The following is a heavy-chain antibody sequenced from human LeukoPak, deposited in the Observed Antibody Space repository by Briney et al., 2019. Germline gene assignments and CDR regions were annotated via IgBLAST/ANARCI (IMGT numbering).Heavy chain of an antibody. CDR2: IYTSGST. CDR3: ASSPSTVVDFDY. V-gene: IGHV4-4*07. Sequence: SETLSLTCTVSGGSISSYYWSWIRQPAGKGLEWIGRIYTSGSTNYNPSLKSRVTMSVDTSKNQFSPKLSSVTAADTAVYYCASSPSTVVDFDYWGQGTLVTVSS. D-gene: IGHD2-15*01. CDR1: GGSISSYY. J-gene: IGHJ4*02.